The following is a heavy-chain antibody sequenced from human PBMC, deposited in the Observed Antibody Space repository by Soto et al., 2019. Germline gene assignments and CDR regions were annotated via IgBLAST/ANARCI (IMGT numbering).Heavy chain of an antibody. J-gene: IGHJ4*02. D-gene: IGHD3-22*01. Sequence: QLQLQESGSGLVKPSQTLSLTCDVSGDSISSGGYSWNWIRQPPGQGLEWIGYIYHSGGTDSNPSVNSRVTITVDSSNDKFSLKLNSVTVAATSVYYCAIDSRSGYYLEYWGQGTLVTVSS. CDR2: IYHSGGT. CDR1: GDSISSGGYS. CDR3: AIDSRSGYYLEY. V-gene: IGHV4-30-2*01.